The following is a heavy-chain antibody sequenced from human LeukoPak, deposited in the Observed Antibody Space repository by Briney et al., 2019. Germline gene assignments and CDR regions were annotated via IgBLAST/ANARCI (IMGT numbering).Heavy chain of an antibody. V-gene: IGHV3-23*01. Sequence: GGSLRLSCAASGFTFSSYAMSWVRQAPGKGLEWVSAISGSGGSTYYADSVKGRFTISRDNSKNTLYLQMNSLRAEDTAVYYCARGGIQVSGIDEFDYWGQGTVVTVSS. J-gene: IGHJ4*02. CDR3: ARGGIQVSGIDEFDY. D-gene: IGHD6-19*01. CDR1: GFTFSSYA. CDR2: ISGSGGST.